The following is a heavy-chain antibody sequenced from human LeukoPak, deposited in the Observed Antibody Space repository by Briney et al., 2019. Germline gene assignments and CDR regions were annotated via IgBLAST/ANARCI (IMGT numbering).Heavy chain of an antibody. Sequence: SVKVSCKASGGTFSSYAISWVRQAPGQGVEWMGGIIPIFGTANYAQKFQGRVTITTDESTSTAYMELRSLRSDDTAVYYRATSRPYGSGSYYIYDYWGQGTLVTVSS. J-gene: IGHJ4*02. CDR1: GGTFSSYA. D-gene: IGHD3-10*01. CDR2: IIPIFGTA. CDR3: ATSRPYGSGSYYIYDY. V-gene: IGHV1-69*05.